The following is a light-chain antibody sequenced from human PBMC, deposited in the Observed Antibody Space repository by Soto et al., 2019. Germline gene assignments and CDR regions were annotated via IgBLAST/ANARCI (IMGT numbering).Light chain of an antibody. CDR2: EVS. CDR3: SSYISSSTYV. Sequence: ALTQPASVSGSPGQSITISCTGTSSDVGGYNYVSWYQQHPGKAPKLMIYEVSHRPSGVSNRFSGSKSGNTASLTISGLQAEDEADYYCSSYISSSTYVFGTGTKVTVL. CDR1: SSDVGGYNY. V-gene: IGLV2-14*01. J-gene: IGLJ1*01.